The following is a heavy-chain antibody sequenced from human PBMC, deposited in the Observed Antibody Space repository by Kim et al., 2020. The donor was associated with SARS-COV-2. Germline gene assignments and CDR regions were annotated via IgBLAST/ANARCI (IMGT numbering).Heavy chain of an antibody. CDR3: ARLGTIRDGMDV. J-gene: IGHJ6*02. D-gene: IGHD1-1*01. Sequence: NYSPSFQGHVTISADKSISTAYLQWSSLKASDTAMYYCARLGTIRDGMDVWGQGTTVTVSS. V-gene: IGHV5-10-1*01.